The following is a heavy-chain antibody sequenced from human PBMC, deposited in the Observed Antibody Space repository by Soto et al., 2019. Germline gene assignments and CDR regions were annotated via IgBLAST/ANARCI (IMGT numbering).Heavy chain of an antibody. J-gene: IGHJ4*02. V-gene: IGHV4-61*08. CDR3: ARHYCSGGSCYYFDY. Sequence: SETLSLTCAVSGGSISSGGYSWSWIRQPPGKGLEWIGYIYYSGSTNYNASLESRVTISVDTSRNQFSLKLSSVTAADTAVYYCARHYCSGGSCYYFDYWGQGTLVTVSS. CDR2: IYYSGST. CDR1: GGSISSGGYS. D-gene: IGHD2-15*01.